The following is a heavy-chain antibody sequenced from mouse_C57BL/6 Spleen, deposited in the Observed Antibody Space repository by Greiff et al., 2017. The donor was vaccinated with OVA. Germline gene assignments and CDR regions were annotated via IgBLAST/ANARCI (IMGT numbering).Heavy chain of an antibody. Sequence: EVMLVESGGGLVQPGGSMKLSCVASGFTFSNYWMNWVRQSPEKGLEWVAQIRLKSDNYATHYAESVKGRFTISRDDSKSSVYLQMNNLRAEDTGIYYCTGGYYGNYWYFDVWGTGTTVTVSS. CDR2: IRLKSDNYAT. CDR1: GFTFSNYW. D-gene: IGHD2-1*01. J-gene: IGHJ1*03. V-gene: IGHV6-3*01. CDR3: TGGYYGNYWYFDV.